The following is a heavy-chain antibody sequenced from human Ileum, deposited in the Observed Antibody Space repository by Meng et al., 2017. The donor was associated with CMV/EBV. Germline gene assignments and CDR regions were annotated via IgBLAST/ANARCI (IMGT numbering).Heavy chain of an antibody. CDR2: ISYSGTA. Sequence: GPAPVSPYPPRPHPRSVDWGSLSSSFYYWGWIRQPPGKGLEWIGTISYSGTAFYNLSLKSRVAISIDTSKFQFSLKLSSVTATDTAVYYCARDSTYPSGLDYWGQGTLVTVSS. J-gene: IGHJ4*02. D-gene: IGHD3-10*01. CDR1: WGSLSSSFYY. CDR3: ARDSTYPSGLDY. V-gene: IGHV4-39*07.